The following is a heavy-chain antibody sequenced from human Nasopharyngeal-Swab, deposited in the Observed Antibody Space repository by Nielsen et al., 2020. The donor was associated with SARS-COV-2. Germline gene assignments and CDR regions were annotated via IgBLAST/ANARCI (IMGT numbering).Heavy chain of an antibody. Sequence: GGSLRLSCVVSQFAFGNYWMSWVRQAPGKGLEWVANIKQDGGEKNYVDSVKGRFTISRDNAKNSLYLQMNTLRAEDTAVYYCVRDVIATVTTPPDYWGQGTLVTVSS. CDR2: IKQDGGEK. V-gene: IGHV3-7*01. D-gene: IGHD4-17*01. CDR3: VRDVIATVTTPPDY. J-gene: IGHJ4*02. CDR1: QFAFGNYW.